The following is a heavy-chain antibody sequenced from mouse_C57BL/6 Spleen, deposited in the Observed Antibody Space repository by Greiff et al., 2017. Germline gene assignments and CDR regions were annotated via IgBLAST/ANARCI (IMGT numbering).Heavy chain of an antibody. J-gene: IGHJ1*03. CDR2: IDPNSGGT. CDR1: GYTFTSYW. D-gene: IGHD2-1*01. CDR3: ARRYYGNYGYFDV. Sequence: QVQLQQSGAELVKPGASVKLSCKASGYTFTSYWMHWVQQRPGRGLEWIGRIDPNSGGTKYNEKFKSKATLTVDQPSSTAYMQLSSLTSEDSAVYYGARRYYGNYGYFDVWGTGTTVTVSS. V-gene: IGHV1-72*01.